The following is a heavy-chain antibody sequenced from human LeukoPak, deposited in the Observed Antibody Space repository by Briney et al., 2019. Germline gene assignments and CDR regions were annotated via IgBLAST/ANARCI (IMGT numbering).Heavy chain of an antibody. V-gene: IGHV4-59*01. D-gene: IGHD7-27*01. J-gene: IGHJ4*02. CDR1: GGSISSYY. Sequence: SETLSLTCTVSGGSISSYYWSWIRQPPGKGLEWIGYIYYSGSTNYNPSLKSRVTMSVDTSKNQFSLKLSSVTAADTTVYYCARVAWGSLLDYWGQGTLVTVSS. CDR2: IYYSGST. CDR3: ARVAWGSLLDY.